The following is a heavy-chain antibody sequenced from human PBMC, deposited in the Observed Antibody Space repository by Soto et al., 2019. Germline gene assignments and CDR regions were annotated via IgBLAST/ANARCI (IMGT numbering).Heavy chain of an antibody. D-gene: IGHD6-13*01. V-gene: IGHV3-33*01. CDR1: GFTFSSYG. CDR3: ARDIAAAVHYFDY. CDR2: IWYDGSNK. J-gene: IGHJ4*02. Sequence: QVQLVESGGGVVQPGRSLRLSCAASGFTFSSYGMHWVRQAPGKGLEWVAVIWYDGSNKYYADSVKGRFTISRDNSKNTLYLQMNSLRAEDTAVYYGARDIAAAVHYFDYWGQGTLVTVSS.